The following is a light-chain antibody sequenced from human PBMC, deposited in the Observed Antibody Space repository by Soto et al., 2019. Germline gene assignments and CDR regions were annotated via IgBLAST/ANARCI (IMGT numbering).Light chain of an antibody. J-gene: IGKJ1*01. CDR1: QSISSW. CDR3: QLYNRYPA. CDR2: DAS. Sequence: DIQMTQSPSTLSASVGDRVTSTCRASQSISSWLAWYQHKPGKAPKLLIYDASSLESGVPSRFSGSGSGTEFTLTISSLQPDDLATYYCQLYNRYPAFGQGTKVDIK. V-gene: IGKV1-5*01.